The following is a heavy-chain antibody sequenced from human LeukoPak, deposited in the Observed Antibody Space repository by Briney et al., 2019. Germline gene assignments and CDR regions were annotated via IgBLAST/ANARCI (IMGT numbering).Heavy chain of an antibody. D-gene: IGHD3-22*01. J-gene: IGHJ5*02. CDR3: TIVLRPYRGSGYRNWFDP. CDR2: IKSKTDGETA. V-gene: IGHV3-15*01. CDR1: GFTFSNAW. Sequence: GGSLRLSCAASGFTFSNAWMAWVRQVPGKGLEWLGRIKSKTDGETADYAAPVRGRFFISRDDRKDTLYVEINSLKTEDTGIYYCTIVLRPYRGSGYRNWFDPWGRGTLVTVSS.